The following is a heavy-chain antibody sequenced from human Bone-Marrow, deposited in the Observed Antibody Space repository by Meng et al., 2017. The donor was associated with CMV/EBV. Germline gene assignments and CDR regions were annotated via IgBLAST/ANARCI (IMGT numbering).Heavy chain of an antibody. CDR2: ISYDGNHR. CDR1: GFTFSSYA. V-gene: IGHV3-30-3*01. CDR3: ASGGGVIPYYNS. Sequence: GGSLRLSCAASGFTFSSYAMHWVRQAPGKGLEWVALISYDGNHRFYPDSVKGRFTISRDNSKNMLYLQMDSLRAADTALYYCASGGGVIPYYNSWGQGTLVTVSS. J-gene: IGHJ4*02. D-gene: IGHD3-10*01.